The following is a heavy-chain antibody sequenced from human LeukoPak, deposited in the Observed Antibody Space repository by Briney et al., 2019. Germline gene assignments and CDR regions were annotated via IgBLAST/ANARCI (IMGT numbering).Heavy chain of an antibody. D-gene: IGHD6-6*01. CDR3: ARRDSSSSDFDY. Sequence: SETLSLTCTVSGGSISSGGYYWSWIRQPPGKGLEWIGYIYHSGSTYYNPSLQSRVTISVDRSKNQFSLKLSSVTAADTAVYYCARRDSSSSDFDYWGQGTLVTVSS. CDR2: IYHSGST. CDR1: GGSISSGGYY. V-gene: IGHV4-30-2*01. J-gene: IGHJ4*02.